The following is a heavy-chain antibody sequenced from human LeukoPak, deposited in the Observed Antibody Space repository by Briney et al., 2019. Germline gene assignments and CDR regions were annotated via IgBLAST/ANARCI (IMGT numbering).Heavy chain of an antibody. CDR3: VKDASWMGEYYFDY. CDR2: IRYDESNK. J-gene: IGHJ4*02. Sequence: PGGSLRLSCAAAEFTFATYGMHWVRQAPGKGLEWVAFIRYDESNKYYADSVKGRFTISRDNSKNTLYLQMNSLRAEDTAVYYCVKDASWMGEYYFDYWGQGTLVTVSS. D-gene: IGHD3-16*01. V-gene: IGHV3-30*02. CDR1: EFTFATYG.